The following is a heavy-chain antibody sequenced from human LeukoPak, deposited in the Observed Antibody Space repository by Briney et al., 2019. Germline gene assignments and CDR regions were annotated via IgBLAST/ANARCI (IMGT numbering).Heavy chain of an antibody. D-gene: IGHD3-10*01. Sequence: GGSLRLSCAASGFTFSNAWMSWVRQAPGRGLEWVSAISESGEKTYYVDSVEGRFTISRDNSKNTLSLQMNNLRVDDTAIYYCSNSPPTYGDLDYWGQGTLVTVSS. CDR3: SNSPPTYGDLDY. J-gene: IGHJ4*02. CDR2: ISESGEKT. V-gene: IGHV3-23*01. CDR1: GFTFSNAW.